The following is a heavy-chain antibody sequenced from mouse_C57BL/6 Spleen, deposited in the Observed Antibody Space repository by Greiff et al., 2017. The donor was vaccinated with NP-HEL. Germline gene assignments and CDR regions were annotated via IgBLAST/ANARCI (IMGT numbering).Heavy chain of an antibody. CDR3: KGPYNDCGFAY. CDR2: IRLKSDNYAT. CDR1: GFTFSNYW. Sequence: EVQLQESGGGLVQPGGSMKLSCVASGFTFSNYWMNWVRQSPEKGLEWVAQIRLKSDNYATHYAESVKGRFTISRDDSTSSVYLQMNNLRAEDTGIYDCKGPYNDCGFAYWGQGTLVTVSA. V-gene: IGHV6-3*01. J-gene: IGHJ3*01. D-gene: IGHD2-4*01.